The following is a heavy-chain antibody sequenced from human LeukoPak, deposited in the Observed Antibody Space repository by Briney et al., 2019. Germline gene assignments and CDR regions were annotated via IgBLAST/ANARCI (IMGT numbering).Heavy chain of an antibody. CDR2: ISSSSSYI. D-gene: IGHD3-22*01. CDR3: ARDPELAYDSSGYSINNWFDP. CDR1: GFTFSSYS. V-gene: IGHV3-21*01. J-gene: IGHJ5*02. Sequence: PGGSLRLSCAASGFTFSSYSMNWVRQAPGKGLEWVSSISSSSSYIYYADSVKGRFTISRDNAKNSLYLQMNSLRAEDTAVYYCARDPELAYDSSGYSINNWFDPWGQGTLVTVSS.